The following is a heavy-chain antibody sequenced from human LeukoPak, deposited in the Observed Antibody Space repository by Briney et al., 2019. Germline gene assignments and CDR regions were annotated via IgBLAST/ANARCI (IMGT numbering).Heavy chain of an antibody. Sequence: SVKVSCKASGGTFSSYAISWVRQAPGQGLEWMGGIIPIFGTANYAQKFQGRVTITTDESTSTAYMELSSLRSADTAVYYCARGLTYPAAEGRDYYYYYMDVWGKGTTVTVSS. CDR3: ARGLTYPAAEGRDYYYYYMDV. D-gene: IGHD6-25*01. CDR2: IIPIFGTA. V-gene: IGHV1-69*05. J-gene: IGHJ6*03. CDR1: GGTFSSYA.